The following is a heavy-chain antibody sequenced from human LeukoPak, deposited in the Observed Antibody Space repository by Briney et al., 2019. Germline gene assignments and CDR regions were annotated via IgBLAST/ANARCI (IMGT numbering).Heavy chain of an antibody. CDR3: ARDPQAAAGYH. CDR1: GFTFSHYW. J-gene: IGHJ4*02. D-gene: IGHD6-13*01. V-gene: IGHV3-7*01. CDR2: IKNDGSEK. Sequence: GGSLRLSCAASGFTFSHYWMTWFRQAPGKGLEWVANIKNDGSEKYYVDSVKGRFTVSRDNAKNSLYLQMNSLRAEDTAVYFCARDPQAAAGYHWGQGTLVTVSS.